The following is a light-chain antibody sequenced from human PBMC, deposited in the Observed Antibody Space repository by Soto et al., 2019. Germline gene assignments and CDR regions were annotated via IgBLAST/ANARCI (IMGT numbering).Light chain of an antibody. CDR2: NVS. J-gene: IGLJ1*01. CDR3: SSYTSSGTLYV. CDR1: SSDVGGYNY. V-gene: IGLV2-14*03. Sequence: QSALTQPASVSGSPGQSITISCTGTSSDVGGYNYVSWYQQHPGKAPKLIIYNVSDRPSGVSNRFSGSKSGNTASLTISGLQAEDGADYSCSSYTSSGTLYVFGTGTKLTVL.